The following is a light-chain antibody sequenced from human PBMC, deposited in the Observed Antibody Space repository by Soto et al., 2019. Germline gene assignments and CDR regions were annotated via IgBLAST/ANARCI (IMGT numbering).Light chain of an antibody. J-gene: IGKJ1*01. V-gene: IGKV3-15*01. CDR2: GAS. Sequence: EIVLTQSPGTLSVSPGERATLSCRASQSVSSKLAWYQQKPGQAPRLLFYGASTGATGIPARFSGSGSETEFTLSISSLQSEDFSVYYCQQYNNWPGTFGQRTKLEIK. CDR3: QQYNNWPGT. CDR1: QSVSSK.